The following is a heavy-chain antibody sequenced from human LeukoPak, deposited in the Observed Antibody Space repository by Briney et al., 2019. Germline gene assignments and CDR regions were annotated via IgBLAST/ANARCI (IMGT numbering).Heavy chain of an antibody. J-gene: IGHJ4*02. Sequence: PGGSLRLSCAASGFTFSSYWMSWVRQAPGKGLEWLANIKKDGSDRYYVDSVKDRFTISRDNAMNSLYLQMNSLRAEDTAVYYCARTSGYDSPRSLDYWGQGTLVTVSS. CDR2: IKKDGSDR. D-gene: IGHD5-12*01. CDR3: ARTSGYDSPRSLDY. CDR1: GFTFSSYW. V-gene: IGHV3-7*01.